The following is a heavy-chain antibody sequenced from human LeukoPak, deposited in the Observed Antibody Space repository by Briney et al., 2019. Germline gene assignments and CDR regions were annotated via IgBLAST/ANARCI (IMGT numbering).Heavy chain of an antibody. CDR1: GGSISSGSYY. J-gene: IGHJ5*02. CDR2: IYTSGST. CDR3: ARETWGGQNWFDP. Sequence: KSSETLSLTCTVSGGSISSGSYYWSWIRQPAGKGLEWIGRIYTSGSTNYNPSLKSRVTISVDTSKNQFSLKLSSVTAADTAVYYCARETWGGQNWFDPWGQGTLVTVSS. V-gene: IGHV4-61*02. D-gene: IGHD3-10*01.